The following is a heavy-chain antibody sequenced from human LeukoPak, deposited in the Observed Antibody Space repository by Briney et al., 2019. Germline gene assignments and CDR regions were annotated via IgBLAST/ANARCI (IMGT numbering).Heavy chain of an antibody. Sequence: GALELSWAASGFPLKSYAMHWVRQAPGKGLEGVAGISYDGSNKYYADSVKGRFTISRDNSKNTLYLQMNSLRAEDTAVYYCAKALLGDFYYYGMDVWGQGTTVTVSS. CDR3: AKALLGDFYYYGMDV. J-gene: IGHJ6*02. D-gene: IGHD4-17*01. CDR1: GFPLKSYA. V-gene: IGHV3-30-3*01. CDR2: ISYDGSNK.